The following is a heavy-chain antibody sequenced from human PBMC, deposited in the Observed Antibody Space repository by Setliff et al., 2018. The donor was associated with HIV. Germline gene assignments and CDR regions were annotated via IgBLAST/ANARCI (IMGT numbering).Heavy chain of an antibody. CDR1: GGTLRSSA. CDR3: ARRGGYGDYPLYFDY. J-gene: IGHJ4*02. D-gene: IGHD4-17*01. CDR2: IIPVFGTA. Sequence: SVKVSCKASGGTLRSSAITWVRQAPGQGLGSMGGIIPVFGTANYALKFLGRVTITADESTNTAYMELSSLRFDDTAVYYCARRGGYGDYPLYFDYWGQGTLVTVSS. V-gene: IGHV1-69*13.